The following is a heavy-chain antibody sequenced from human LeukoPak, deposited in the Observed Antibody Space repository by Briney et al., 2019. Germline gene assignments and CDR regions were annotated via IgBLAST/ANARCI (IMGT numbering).Heavy chain of an antibody. Sequence: SETLSLTCTVSGGSISNERYHWAWVRQPPGKGLEWTAKIYYSGTTYYNPSLKSRVTISVDTSKNQFSLNLSSVTAADTAIYYCARDHFNRPDSWGQGTLVTVPS. CDR1: GGSISNERYH. J-gene: IGHJ4*02. CDR2: IYYSGTT. CDR3: ARDHFNRPDS. V-gene: IGHV4-39*07. D-gene: IGHD1-14*01.